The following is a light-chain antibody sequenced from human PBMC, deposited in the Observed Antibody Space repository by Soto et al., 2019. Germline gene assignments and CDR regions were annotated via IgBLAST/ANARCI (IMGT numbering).Light chain of an antibody. CDR2: KTS. V-gene: IGKV2-24*01. CDR1: QSLAFRDGNIY. Sequence: DIVLTQTPLSLVVTLGQPASISCKSSQSLAFRDGNIYLNWLQQRPGQPPRLLIYKTSNRFSGVIDTXSGSGAGTEFTLKISKVEAEDVGVYYCAEAALLPHAFGQGTKVEIK. CDR3: AEAALLPHA. J-gene: IGKJ1*01.